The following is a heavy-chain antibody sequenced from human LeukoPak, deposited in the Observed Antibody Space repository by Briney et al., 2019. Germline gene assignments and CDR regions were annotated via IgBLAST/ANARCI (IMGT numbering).Heavy chain of an antibody. D-gene: IGHD6-19*01. J-gene: IGHJ4*02. CDR2: ISDNGGST. CDR3: AKEGEGSGWYYFDY. V-gene: IGHV3-23*01. CDR1: GFTFSSSA. Sequence: GGSLRLSCAAAGFTFSSSAMSWVRQAPGKGLEWVSAISDNGGSTYYADSVKGRFTISRDNSKNTLYLQMNSLRAEDTAVYYCAKEGEGSGWYYFDYWGQGTLVTVSS.